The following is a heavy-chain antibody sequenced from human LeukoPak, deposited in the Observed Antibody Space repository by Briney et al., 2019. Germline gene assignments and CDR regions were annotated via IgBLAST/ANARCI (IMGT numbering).Heavy chain of an antibody. J-gene: IGHJ6*02. Sequence: ASVKVSCKASGYTFTSYGISWVRQAPGQGLEWMGWISAYNGNTNYAQKLQGRVTMTTDTSTSTAYMELRSLRSDDTAVYYCARAAVVVPAADYYYYGMDVWGQGTTVTVSS. D-gene: IGHD2-2*01. V-gene: IGHV1-18*01. CDR3: ARAAVVVPAADYYYYGMDV. CDR1: GYTFTSYG. CDR2: ISAYNGNT.